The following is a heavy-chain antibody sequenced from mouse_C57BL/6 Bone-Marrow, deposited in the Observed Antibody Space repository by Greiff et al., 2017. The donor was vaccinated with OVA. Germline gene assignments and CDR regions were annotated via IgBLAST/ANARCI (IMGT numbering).Heavy chain of an antibody. CDR2: IYPSDSET. V-gene: IGHV1-61*01. CDR1: GYTFTSYW. CDR3: ARAVRYDGAMDY. D-gene: IGHD2-12*01. J-gene: IGHJ4*01. Sequence: QVQLKQSGAELVRPGSSVKLSCKASGYTFTSYWMDWVKQRPGQGLEWIGNIYPSDSETHYNQKFKDKATLTVDKSSSTAYMQLSSLTSEDSAVYYCARAVRYDGAMDYWGQGTSVTVSS.